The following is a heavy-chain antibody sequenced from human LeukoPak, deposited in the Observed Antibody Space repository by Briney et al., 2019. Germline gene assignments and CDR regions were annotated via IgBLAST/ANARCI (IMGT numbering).Heavy chain of an antibody. J-gene: IGHJ5*02. CDR1: GYTFTSYG. D-gene: IGHD6-13*01. CDR3: AREPRYSSRTWFDP. CDR2: ISAYNGNT. V-gene: IGHV1-18*01. Sequence: EASVKVSCKASGYTFTSYGISWVRQAPGQGLEWKGWISAYNGNTNYAQKLQGRVTMTTDTSTSTAYMELRSLRSDDTAVYYCAREPRYSSRTWFDPWGQGTLVTVSS.